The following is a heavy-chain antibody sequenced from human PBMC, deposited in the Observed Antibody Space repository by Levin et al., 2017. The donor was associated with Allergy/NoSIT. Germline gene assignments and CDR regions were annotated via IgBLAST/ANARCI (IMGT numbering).Heavy chain of an antibody. J-gene: IGHJ4*02. CDR2: IYYSGST. CDR1: CDSISSSSYY. V-gene: IGHV4-39*01. Sequence: SQTLSLTCTVSCDSISSSSYYWGWIRQPPGKGLEYIGLIYYSGSTYYNPSLRSRVTMSVDTSKNQFSLKLNSVTAADTAVYYCARHRSGSGSIYWGQGTLVTVSS. D-gene: IGHD3-10*01. CDR3: ARHRSGSGSIY.